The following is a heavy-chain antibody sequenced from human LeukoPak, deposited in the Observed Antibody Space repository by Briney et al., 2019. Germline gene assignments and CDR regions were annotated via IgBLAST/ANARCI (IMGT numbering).Heavy chain of an antibody. CDR2: ISAYNGNT. CDR3: ARGTMVRGYYMDV. V-gene: IGHV1-18*01. CDR1: GYTFTSYG. J-gene: IGHJ6*03. Sequence: ASVKVSCKASGYTFTSYGISWVRQAPGQGLEWMGWISAYNGNTNYAQKLQGRVTMTTDTSTSTASMGLRSLRSDDTAVYYCARGTMVRGYYMDVWAKGPRSPSP. D-gene: IGHD3-10*01.